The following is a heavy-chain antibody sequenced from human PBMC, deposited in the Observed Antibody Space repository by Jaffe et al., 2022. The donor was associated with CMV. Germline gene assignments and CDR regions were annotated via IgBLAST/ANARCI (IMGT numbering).Heavy chain of an antibody. CDR2: ISSSSSYI. D-gene: IGHD1-26*01. CDR3: ARVEVGAIAFDY. J-gene: IGHJ4*02. V-gene: IGHV3-21*01. CDR1: GFTFSSYS. Sequence: EVQLVESGGGLVKPGGSLRLSCAASGFTFSSYSMNWVRQAPGKGLEWVSSISSSSSYIYYADSVKGRFTISRDNAKNSLYLQMNSLRAEDTAVYYCARVEVGAIAFDYWGQGTLVTVSS.